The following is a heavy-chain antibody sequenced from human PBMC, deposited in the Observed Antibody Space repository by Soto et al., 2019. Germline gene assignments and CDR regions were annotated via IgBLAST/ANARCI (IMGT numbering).Heavy chain of an antibody. CDR1: SGSISSSSYY. CDR3: ASPKIAFYNWFDP. Sequence: QLQLQESGPGLVKPSETLSLTCTVSSGSISSSSYYWGWIRQPPGKGLEWIGSIYYSGSTYYNPSLKSRVPKTVETSRNQFSLTLSPVPAADTAVYYCASPKIAFYNWFDPWGQGTLVIVSS. V-gene: IGHV4-39*01. CDR2: IYYSGST. D-gene: IGHD3-3*02. J-gene: IGHJ5*02.